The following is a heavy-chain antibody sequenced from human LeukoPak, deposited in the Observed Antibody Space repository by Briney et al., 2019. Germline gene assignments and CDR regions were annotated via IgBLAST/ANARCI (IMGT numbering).Heavy chain of an antibody. V-gene: IGHV4-59*01. D-gene: IGHD3-22*01. CDR1: GGSISSYY. J-gene: IGHJ4*02. CDR2: IYYSGST. Sequence: SETLSLTCTVSGGSISSYYWSWIRQPPGKGLEWIGYIYYSGSTNYNPSLKSRVTISVDTSKNQFSLKLSSVTAADTAVYHCARHLRGYYDSSGYQPFFDYWGQGTLVTVSS. CDR3: ARHLRGYYDSSGYQPFFDY.